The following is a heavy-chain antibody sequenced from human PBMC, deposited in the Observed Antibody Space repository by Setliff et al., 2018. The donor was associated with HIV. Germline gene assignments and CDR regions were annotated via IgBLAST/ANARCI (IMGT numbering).Heavy chain of an antibody. CDR1: GYIFANFG. D-gene: IGHD2-15*01. J-gene: IGHJ5*02. V-gene: IGHV1-18*01. CDR3: ARGYCGGGICYSPNWLDP. Sequence: ASVKVSCKAFGYIFANFGISWVRQAPGQGLEWMGWISGYNGHTNYAQKFQGGVTMTTDTSTSTAYMELRSLTSDDTAVYYCARGYCGGGICYSPNWLDPWGQGTLVTVSS. CDR2: ISGYNGHT.